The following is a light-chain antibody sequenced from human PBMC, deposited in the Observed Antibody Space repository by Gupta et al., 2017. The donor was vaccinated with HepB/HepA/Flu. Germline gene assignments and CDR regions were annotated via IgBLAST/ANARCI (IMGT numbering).Light chain of an antibody. CDR2: SND. Sequence: QSVLSQPPSASGTPGQRVTISCFGSSSNIGSNSLNWYQQLPGTAPKLLMYSNDKRPSGVPDRFSGSRSGTSASLAISGLQSEDEADYYCASGDDSLNGVIFGGGTKLTVL. J-gene: IGLJ2*01. CDR3: ASGDDSLNGVI. V-gene: IGLV1-44*01. CDR1: SSNIGSNS.